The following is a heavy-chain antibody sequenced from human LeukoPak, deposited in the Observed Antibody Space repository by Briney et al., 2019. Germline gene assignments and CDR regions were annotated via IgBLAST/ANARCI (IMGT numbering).Heavy chain of an antibody. CDR2: FDPEDGET. CDR1: GYTLTELS. V-gene: IGHV1-24*01. D-gene: IGHD2/OR15-2a*01. CDR3: AIEGLIGRQYIDY. J-gene: IGHJ4*02. Sequence: ASVKVSCKVSGYTLTELSMHWVRQAPGKGLEWMGGFDPEDGETIYAQKFQGRVTMTGDTSTDTAYMELSSLRSEDTAVYYCAIEGLIGRQYIDYWGQGTLVTVSS.